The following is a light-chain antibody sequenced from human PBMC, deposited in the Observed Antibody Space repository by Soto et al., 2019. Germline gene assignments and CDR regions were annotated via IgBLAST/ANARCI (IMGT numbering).Light chain of an antibody. CDR3: QQRTNSPPWT. CDR2: GVS. Sequence: EIVLTQSPATLSLSPGEGASLSCRASQNISTYLAWYQQRPGQVPRLLIYGVSKRAPAIPPRFSGSGSGTDFTLSVSGLETEDFATSYCQQRTNSPPWTFGQGTRVELK. J-gene: IGKJ1*01. CDR1: QNISTY. V-gene: IGKV3-11*01.